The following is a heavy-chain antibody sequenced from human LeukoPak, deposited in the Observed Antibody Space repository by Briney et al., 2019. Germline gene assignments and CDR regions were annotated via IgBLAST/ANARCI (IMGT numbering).Heavy chain of an antibody. CDR2: IKSDGSYT. D-gene: IGHD1-26*01. CDR3: ARGIVGATVADY. Sequence: GGSLRLSCAASGFTFSSYWMHWVRQAAGKGLVWVSRIKSDGSYTGYADSVKGRFTISRDDAKNALYLQMNSLRVEDTAVYYCARGIVGATVADYWGQGTLVTVSS. CDR1: GFTFSSYW. V-gene: IGHV3-74*01. J-gene: IGHJ4*02.